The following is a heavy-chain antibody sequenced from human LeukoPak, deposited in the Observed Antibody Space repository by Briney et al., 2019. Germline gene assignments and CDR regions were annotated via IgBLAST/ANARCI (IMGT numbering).Heavy chain of an antibody. CDR1: RGSISGYY. CDR2: IHITQTT. CDR3: ARGAPDALAVEYNWLDP. Sequence: SETLSLTCTVCRGSISGYYGRWIRQPAGKGLEWIGRIHITQTTNYNPSLESRVTMSVDSSKNQFSLRLRSVTAADTAVYYCARGAPDALAVEYNWLDPWGQGTLVTVSS. J-gene: IGHJ5*02. V-gene: IGHV4-4*07. D-gene: IGHD2-15*01.